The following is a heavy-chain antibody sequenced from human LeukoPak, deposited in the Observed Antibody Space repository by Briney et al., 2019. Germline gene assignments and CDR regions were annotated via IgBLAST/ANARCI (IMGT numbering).Heavy chain of an antibody. CDR3: ARRNTEVPDTMPLNAFDV. J-gene: IGHJ3*01. D-gene: IGHD2-2*01. CDR1: GGSMRTPSHY. V-gene: IGHV4-39*01. CDR2: MFYSGST. Sequence: PSETLSLTCSVSGGSMRTPSHYWDWIRQSPGKGLEWIGSMFYSGSTYFNPSLRSRVTISGDTSTNQISLSLTSLTAADTAAYYCARRNTEVPDTMPLNAFDVWGQGALVIVS.